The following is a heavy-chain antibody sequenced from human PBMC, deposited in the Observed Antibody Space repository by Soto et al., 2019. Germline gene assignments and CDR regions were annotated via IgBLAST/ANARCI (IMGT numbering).Heavy chain of an antibody. CDR2: IYYDGDT. Sequence: GGSLRLSCAASGFTVGTNYMSWVRQAPGRGLEWVSIIYYDGDTKYADSVKGSFTISRDNSRSTLYLRMNSRRAEDTAVYYCATCGSGTLGFDYWGQRTLVPASS. V-gene: IGHV3-66*01. J-gene: IGHJ4*02. CDR3: ATCGSGTLGFDY. D-gene: IGHD3-10*01. CDR1: GFTVGTNY.